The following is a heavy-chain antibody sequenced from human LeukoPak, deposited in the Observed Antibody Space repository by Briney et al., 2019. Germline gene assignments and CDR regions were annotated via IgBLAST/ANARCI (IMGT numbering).Heavy chain of an antibody. D-gene: IGHD3-22*01. CDR1: GFTFDDYA. CDR3: AKDRAPYDSSGYYMAD. Sequence: GGSLRLSCAASGFTFDDYAMPWVRQAPGKGLEWVSGISWNSGSIGYADSVKGRFTISRDNAKNSLYLQMNSLRAEDTALYYCAKDRAPYDSSGYYMADWGQGTLVTVSS. V-gene: IGHV3-9*01. CDR2: ISWNSGSI. J-gene: IGHJ4*02.